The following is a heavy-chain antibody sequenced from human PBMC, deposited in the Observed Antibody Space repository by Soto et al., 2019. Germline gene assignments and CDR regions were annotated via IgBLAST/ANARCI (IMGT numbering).Heavy chain of an antibody. V-gene: IGHV3-7*01. Sequence: GGSLRLSCAASGFTFSSYWMSWVRQAPGKGLEWVANIKQDGSEKYYVDSVKGRFTISRDNAKNSLYLKMNSLRAEDTAVYYCAREDPLLWFGELLYYMDVWGKGTTVTVSS. CDR2: IKQDGSEK. D-gene: IGHD3-10*01. CDR3: AREDPLLWFGELLYYMDV. J-gene: IGHJ6*03. CDR1: GFTFSSYW.